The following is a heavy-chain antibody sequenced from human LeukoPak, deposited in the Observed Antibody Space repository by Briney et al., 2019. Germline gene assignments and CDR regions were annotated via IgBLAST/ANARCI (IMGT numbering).Heavy chain of an antibody. CDR3: ARESYYYDSSGGRYYYHGMDV. V-gene: IGHV1-69*01. D-gene: IGHD3-22*01. CDR1: GGTFSSYA. CDR2: IIPIFGTA. J-gene: IGHJ6*02. Sequence: SVKVSCKASGGTFSSYAISWVRQAPGQGLEWMGGIIPIFGTANYAQRFQGRVTITADESTSTAYMELSSLRSEDTAVYYCARESYYYDSSGGRYYYHGMDVWGQGTTVTVSS.